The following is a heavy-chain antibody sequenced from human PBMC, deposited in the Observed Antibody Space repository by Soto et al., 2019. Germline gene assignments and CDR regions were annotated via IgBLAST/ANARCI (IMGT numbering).Heavy chain of an antibody. V-gene: IGHV3-7*01. CDR2: INKEGSVQ. Sequence: GGSLSLSCSARGFRFSKYWMVGVRQAPGQGPEWVANINKEGSVQNYLDSVKGRFTISRDNAKNSVYLQMSALRADDTAVYYCVTDAAFSRFETWGQGTQVTVSS. D-gene: IGHD6-25*01. CDR1: GFRFSKYW. J-gene: IGHJ4*02. CDR3: VTDAAFSRFET.